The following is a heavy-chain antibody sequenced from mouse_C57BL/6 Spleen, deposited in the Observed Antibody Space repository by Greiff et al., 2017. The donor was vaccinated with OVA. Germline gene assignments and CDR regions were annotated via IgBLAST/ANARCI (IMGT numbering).Heavy chain of an antibody. J-gene: IGHJ1*03. Sequence: EVQLVESGGGLVKPGGSLKLSCAASGFTFSDSGMHWVRQAPEKGLEWVAYISSGSSTIYYADTVKGRFTISRDNAKNTLFLHMTILRSEDTAMYDCARPNDYDGYFDVWGTGTTVTVSS. CDR3: ARPNDYDGYFDV. CDR1: GFTFSDSG. D-gene: IGHD2-4*01. V-gene: IGHV5-17*01. CDR2: ISSGSSTI.